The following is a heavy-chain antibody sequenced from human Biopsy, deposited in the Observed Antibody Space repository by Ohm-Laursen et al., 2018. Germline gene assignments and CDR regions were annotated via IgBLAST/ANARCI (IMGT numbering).Heavy chain of an antibody. CDR1: GVTFDTYA. Sequence: ASVKVSCKASGVTFDTYAFGWVRQAPGQGLEWMGGRIPYFNTIYYARNFQDRAVITADRSARTTAMQLSGLRPDDTPVYYCVGGKRAPQIGVTSPGDAFDLWGPGKMVTASP. J-gene: IGHJ3*01. V-gene: IGHV1-69*13. CDR2: RIPYFNTI. D-gene: IGHD2/OR15-2a*01. CDR3: VGGKRAPQIGVTSPGDAFDL.